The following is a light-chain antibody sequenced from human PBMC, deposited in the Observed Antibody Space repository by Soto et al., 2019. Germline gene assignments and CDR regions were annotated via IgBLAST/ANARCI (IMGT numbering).Light chain of an antibody. J-gene: IGLJ1*01. CDR3: SSYTSSSTPKV. CDR1: SSDVGGYNY. CDR2: DVS. Sequence: QSALTQPASVSGSPGQSITISCTGTSSDVGGYNYVSWYQQLPGKAPKLMIYDVSNRPSGVSNRFSGSKSGNTASLTISGLQAEDEADYYCSSYTSSSTPKVFGTGTKVTVL. V-gene: IGLV2-14*01.